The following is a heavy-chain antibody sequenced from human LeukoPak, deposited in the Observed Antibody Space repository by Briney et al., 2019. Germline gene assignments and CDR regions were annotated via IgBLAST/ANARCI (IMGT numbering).Heavy chain of an antibody. CDR2: INAGNGNT. J-gene: IGHJ6*04. V-gene: IGHV1-3*01. Sequence: ASVKVSCKASGYPFTSYAMHWVRQAPGQRLEGMGWINAGNGNTKYSQKFQGRVTITRDTSARTAYMELSSLRSEDTAVYYCARGLGGRRVYYYYGMDVWGKGPTVTVSS. D-gene: IGHD3-16*01. CDR3: ARGLGGRRVYYYYGMDV. CDR1: GYPFTSYA.